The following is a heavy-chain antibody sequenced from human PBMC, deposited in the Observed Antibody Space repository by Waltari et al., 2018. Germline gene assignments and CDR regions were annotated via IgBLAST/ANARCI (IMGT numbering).Heavy chain of an antibody. J-gene: IGHJ1*01. Sequence: EVQLVESGGGLVKPGGSLRLSCAASGFPFSSYSMNWVCQAPGKGLEWVSSISSSSSYIYYADSVKGRFTISRDNAKNSLYLQMNSLRAEDTAVYYCARAWQQLDHFQHWGQGTLVTVSS. CDR3: ARAWQQLDHFQH. V-gene: IGHV3-21*01. CDR2: ISSSSSYI. CDR1: GFPFSSYS. D-gene: IGHD6-13*01.